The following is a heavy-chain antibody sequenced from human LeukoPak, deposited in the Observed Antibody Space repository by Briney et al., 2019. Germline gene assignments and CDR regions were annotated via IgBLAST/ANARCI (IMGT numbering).Heavy chain of an antibody. J-gene: IGHJ4*02. CDR1: GFTFSSHS. Sequence: GGSLRLSCAASGFTFSSHSINWVRQAPGKGLEWVSYISTSSSTIYYADSVKGRFTISRDNAKNTLYLQMNSLRAEDTAVYYCARSVVAAKAGYWGQGTLVTVSS. CDR3: ARSVVAAKAGY. V-gene: IGHV3-48*01. CDR2: ISTSSSTI. D-gene: IGHD2-15*01.